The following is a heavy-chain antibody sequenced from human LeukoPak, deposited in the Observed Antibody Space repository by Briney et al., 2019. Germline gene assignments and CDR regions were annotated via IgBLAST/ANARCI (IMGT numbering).Heavy chain of an antibody. D-gene: IGHD1-26*01. CDR3: ARGRSVGATTRRISFYFDY. V-gene: IGHV1-69*06. J-gene: IGHJ4*02. CDR1: GYTFTSYG. Sequence: SVKVSCKASGYTFTSYGISWVRQAPGQGLEWMGGIIPIFGTANYAQKFQGRVTITADKSTSTAYMLLNNLTSEDTAVYYCARGRSVGATTRRISFYFDYWGQGTLVTVSS. CDR2: IIPIFGTA.